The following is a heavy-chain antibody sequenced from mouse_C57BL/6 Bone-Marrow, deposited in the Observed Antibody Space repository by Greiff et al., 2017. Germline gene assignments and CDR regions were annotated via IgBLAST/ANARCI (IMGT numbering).Heavy chain of an antibody. CDR2: IDPEDGDT. CDR3: STYGSSYVDY. Sequence: VQLQQSVAELVRPGASVKLSCTASGFNIKDYYMHWVKQRPEQGLEWIGRIDPEDGDTEYAPKFQGKATMTADTSSNTAYLQLSSLTSEDTAVYYCSTYGSSYVDYWGQGTTLTVSS. CDR1: GFNIKDYY. V-gene: IGHV14-1*01. D-gene: IGHD1-1*01. J-gene: IGHJ2*01.